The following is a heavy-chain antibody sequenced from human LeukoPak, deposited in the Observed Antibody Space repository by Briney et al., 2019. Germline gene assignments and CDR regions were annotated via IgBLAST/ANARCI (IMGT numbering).Heavy chain of an antibody. CDR3: TRQGMPDY. CDR2: INSDGSSP. J-gene: IGHJ4*02. D-gene: IGHD2-2*01. CDR1: GFTFSSYW. V-gene: IGHV3-74*01. Sequence: GGSLRPSCAASGFTFSSYWMHWVRQAPGKGLAWVSRINSDGSSPSYADSVKGRFTISRDNAKNTLYLQMNSLRAEDTAVYYCTRQGMPDYWGQGTLVTVSS.